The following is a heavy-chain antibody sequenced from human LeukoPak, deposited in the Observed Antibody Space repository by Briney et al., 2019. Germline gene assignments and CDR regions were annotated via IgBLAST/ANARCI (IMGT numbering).Heavy chain of an antibody. V-gene: IGHV4-31*03. CDR1: GGSISSGGYY. J-gene: IGHJ5*02. CDR2: IYYSGST. CDR3: ARAPTVVVPAAKGDWFDP. D-gene: IGHD2-2*01. Sequence: PSQTLSLICTVSGGSISSGGYYWSWIRQHPGKGLEWIGCIYYSGSTYYNPSLKSRVTISVDTSKNQFSLKLSSVTAADTAVYYCARAPTVVVPAAKGDWFDPWGQGTLVTVSS.